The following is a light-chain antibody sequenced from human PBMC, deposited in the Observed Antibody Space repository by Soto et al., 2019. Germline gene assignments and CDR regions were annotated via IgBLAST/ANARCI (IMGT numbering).Light chain of an antibody. V-gene: IGLV2-14*03. CDR1: SSDVGGYNY. Sequence: QSALTQPASVSGSPEQSITISCTGTSSDVGGYNYVSWYQQHPGKVPKLMIYNVNNRPSGVSNRFSGSKSGNTASLTISGLQTEDEADYYCSSYTSSSTFVFGTGTKLTVL. CDR2: NVN. J-gene: IGLJ1*01. CDR3: SSYTSSSTFV.